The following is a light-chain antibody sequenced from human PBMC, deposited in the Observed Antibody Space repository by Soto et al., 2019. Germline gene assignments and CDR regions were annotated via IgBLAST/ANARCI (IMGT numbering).Light chain of an antibody. V-gene: IGLV2-11*01. CDR3: CSYAGRDTLYV. J-gene: IGLJ1*01. CDR1: STDVGGYNY. Sequence: QSALTQPRSVSGSPGQSVTISCTGTSTDVGGYNYVSWYQQHPGKVPKLMIYDVSKRPSGVPDRFSGSKSGNTASLTISGLQAEDEAEYYCCSYAGRDTLYVFGSGTKLTVL. CDR2: DVS.